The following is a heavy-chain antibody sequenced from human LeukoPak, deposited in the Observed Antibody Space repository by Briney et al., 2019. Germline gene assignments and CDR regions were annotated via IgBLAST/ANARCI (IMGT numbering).Heavy chain of an antibody. Sequence: PGGSLRLSCAASGLTVRNNFMSWVRQAPGKGLEWVSVIYSDGSTYYEDSVKGRFTISRDTSKNTLSLQMYSLRAEDTAVYYCAGEKSRRVISPYFDSWGQGTLVTVSS. J-gene: IGHJ4*02. V-gene: IGHV3-53*01. CDR3: AGEKSRRVISPYFDS. CDR2: IYSDGST. D-gene: IGHD3-10*01. CDR1: GLTVRNNF.